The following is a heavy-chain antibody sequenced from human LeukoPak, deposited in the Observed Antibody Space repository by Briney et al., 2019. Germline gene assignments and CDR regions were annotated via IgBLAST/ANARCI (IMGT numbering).Heavy chain of an antibody. J-gene: IGHJ4*02. V-gene: IGHV3-53*01. CDR2: IYSGGST. Sequence: GGSLRLSCAASGFTVSSNYMSWVRQAPGKGLEWVSVIYSGGSTYYADSVKGQFTISRDNSKNTLYLQMNSLRAEDTAVYYCARVLWFGELYYFDYWGQGTLVTVSS. CDR3: ARVLWFGELYYFDY. CDR1: GFTVSSNY. D-gene: IGHD3-10*01.